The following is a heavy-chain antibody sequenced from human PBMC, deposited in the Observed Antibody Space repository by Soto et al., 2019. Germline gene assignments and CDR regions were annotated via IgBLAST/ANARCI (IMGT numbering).Heavy chain of an antibody. Sequence: GGSLRLSCAASGFTFSDYYMTWIRQAPGKGLECVSYISSRGSTIYYADSVKGRFTISRDNAKNSLYLQMNSLRAEDTAVYYCAREGNPYGGNGGTFEYWGQGTLVTVSS. CDR1: GFTFSDYY. J-gene: IGHJ4*02. CDR3: AREGNPYGGNGGTFEY. D-gene: IGHD4-17*01. CDR2: ISSRGSTI. V-gene: IGHV3-11*01.